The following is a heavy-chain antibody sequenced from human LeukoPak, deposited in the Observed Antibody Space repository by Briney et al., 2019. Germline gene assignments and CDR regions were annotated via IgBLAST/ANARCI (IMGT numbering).Heavy chain of an antibody. Sequence: GGSLRLSCAASGFTFSSYWMHWVRQAPGKGLVWVSRINSDGSSTFYADSVKGRFTISRDNAKNTLYLQMNSLRAEDTAVYYCARDYRKSDCSGGSCYPDYWGQGTLATVSS. J-gene: IGHJ4*02. CDR1: GFTFSSYW. CDR2: INSDGSST. V-gene: IGHV3-74*01. CDR3: ARDYRKSDCSGGSCYPDY. D-gene: IGHD2-15*01.